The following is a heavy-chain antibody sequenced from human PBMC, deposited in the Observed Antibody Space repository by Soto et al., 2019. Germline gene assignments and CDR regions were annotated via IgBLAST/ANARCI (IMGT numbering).Heavy chain of an antibody. CDR2: ISAYNGNT. D-gene: IGHD5-12*01. Sequence: GASVKVSCKASGYTFTSYGISWVRQAPGQGLEWMGWISAYNGNTNHAQKLQGRVTMTTDTSTSTAYMELRSLRSDDTAVYYCARDGLVEMATMDAFDIWGQGTMVTVSS. V-gene: IGHV1-18*01. J-gene: IGHJ3*02. CDR3: ARDGLVEMATMDAFDI. CDR1: GYTFTSYG.